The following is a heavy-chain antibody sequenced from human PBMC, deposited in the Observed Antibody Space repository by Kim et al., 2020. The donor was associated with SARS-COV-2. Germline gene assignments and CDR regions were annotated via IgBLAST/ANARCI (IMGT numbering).Heavy chain of an antibody. J-gene: IGHJ6*02. D-gene: IGHD3-10*01. CDR3: ARGMGGMDV. V-gene: IGHV1-2*02. Sequence: GGTNYAQKFQGRVTMTRDTSISTAYMELSRLRSDDTAVYYCARGMGGMDVWGQGTTVTVSS. CDR2: GGT.